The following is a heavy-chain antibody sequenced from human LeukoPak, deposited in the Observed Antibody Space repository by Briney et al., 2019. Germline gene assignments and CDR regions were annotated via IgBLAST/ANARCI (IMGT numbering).Heavy chain of an antibody. V-gene: IGHV4-59*01. CDR2: IYYSGST. CDR3: ARADFWSGYYFDY. CDR1: GGSSSSYY. J-gene: IGHJ4*02. Sequence: SETLSLTCTVSGGSSSSYYWSLIRRPPGKGLEWIGYIYYSGSTNYNPSLRSRVTISVDTSKNQFSLKLSSVTAADTAVYYCARADFWSGYYFDYWGQGTLVTVSS. D-gene: IGHD3-3*01.